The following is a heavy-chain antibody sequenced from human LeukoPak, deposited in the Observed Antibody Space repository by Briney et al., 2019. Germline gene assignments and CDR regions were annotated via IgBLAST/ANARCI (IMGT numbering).Heavy chain of an antibody. CDR1: GFTSGGYS. CDR3: GRVIAGAIDY. V-gene: IGHV3-7*01. J-gene: IGHJ4*02. D-gene: IGHD6-13*01. CDR2: INLDGSDT. Sequence: GGSLRLSCAASGFTSGGYSMTWVRQAPGKGLEWVSNINLDGSDTFYVGFVKGRFTISRDNADNSLYLQMNSLRAEDTAVYYCGRVIAGAIDYWGQGTLVTVSS.